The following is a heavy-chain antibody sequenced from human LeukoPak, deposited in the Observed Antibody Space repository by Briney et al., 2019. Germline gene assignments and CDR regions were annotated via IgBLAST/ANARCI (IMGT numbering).Heavy chain of an antibody. CDR1: GGSISSYY. V-gene: IGHV4-59*08. D-gene: IGHD4-17*01. Sequence: PSETLSLTCSVPGGSISSYYWSWIRQPPGKGPEWSGYINYSGSTNYNPSLKSRVTISVDTSKNQFSLKLSSVTAADTAVYYCARATTVTAYYFDQWGQGTLVTVSS. CDR3: ARATTVTAYYFDQ. J-gene: IGHJ4*02. CDR2: INYSGST.